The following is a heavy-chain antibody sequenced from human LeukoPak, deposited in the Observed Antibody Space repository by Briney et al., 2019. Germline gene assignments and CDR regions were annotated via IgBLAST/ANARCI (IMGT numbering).Heavy chain of an antibody. CDR1: GFTFSSYW. J-gene: IGHJ4*02. Sequence: GGSLRLSCAASGFTFSSYWMSWVRQAPGKGLEWVANIKQDGSEKYYADSVKGRFTISRDNRKYSLYLQMNSLRTEDTAFYYCAKDSLEAAGNFDYWGQGTLVTVSS. D-gene: IGHD6-13*01. CDR3: AKDSLEAAGNFDY. V-gene: IGHV3-7*05. CDR2: IKQDGSEK.